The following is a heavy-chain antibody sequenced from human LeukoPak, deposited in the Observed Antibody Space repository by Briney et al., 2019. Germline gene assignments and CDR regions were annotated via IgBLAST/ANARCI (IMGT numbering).Heavy chain of an antibody. CDR1: GYTFTGYG. CDR2: ISAYNGNT. J-gene: IGHJ6*02. Sequence: ASVKVSCKASGYTFTGYGISWVRQAPGQGLEWMGWISAYNGNTNYAQKLQGRVTMTTDTSTSTAYMELRSLRSDDTAVYYCARDRRNYYYYGMDVWGQGTTVTVSS. V-gene: IGHV1-18*01. CDR3: ARDRRNYYYYGMDV.